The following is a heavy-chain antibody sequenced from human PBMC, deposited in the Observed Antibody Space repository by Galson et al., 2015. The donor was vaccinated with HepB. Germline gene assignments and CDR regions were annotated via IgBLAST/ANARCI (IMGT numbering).Heavy chain of an antibody. CDR3: AREEWLATRGLAGGMDV. D-gene: IGHD6-19*01. CDR2: IYPGDSDT. Sequence: QSGAEVKKPGESLKISCKGSGYSFTSYWIGWVRQMPGKGLEWMGIIYPGDSDTRYSPSFQGQVTISADKSISTAYLQWSSLKASDPALYYWAREEWLATRGLAGGMDVWGQGTPVTGPS. CDR1: GYSFTSYW. J-gene: IGHJ6*02. V-gene: IGHV5-51*03.